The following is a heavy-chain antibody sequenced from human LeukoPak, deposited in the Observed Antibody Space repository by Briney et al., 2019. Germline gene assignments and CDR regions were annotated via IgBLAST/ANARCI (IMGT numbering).Heavy chain of an antibody. J-gene: IGHJ4*02. Sequence: GGSLRLSCAASGFTFSSYSMNWVRQAPGKGLEWVSYISSSGSTIYYADSVKGRFTISRDNAKNSLYLQMNSLRAEDTAVYYCARGTSYYDSSGYYSQFDYWGQGTLVTVSS. CDR1: GFTFSSYS. V-gene: IGHV3-48*04. CDR3: ARGTSYYDSSGYYSQFDY. D-gene: IGHD3-22*01. CDR2: ISSSGSTI.